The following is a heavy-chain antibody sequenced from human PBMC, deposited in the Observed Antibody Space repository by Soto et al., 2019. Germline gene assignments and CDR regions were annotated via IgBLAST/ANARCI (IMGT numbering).Heavy chain of an antibody. CDR3: ARGVGIAVSGDFNLFDP. V-gene: IGHV1-8*01. CDR1: GYTFTRYD. J-gene: IGHJ5*02. D-gene: IGHD6-19*01. Sequence: SCKASGYTFTRYDINWARQAIGQGLEWMGWMNPNSGNTGYAQKFQGRVTMTRNTSISTAYMELSSLRSEDTAVYYCARGVGIAVSGDFNLFDPRGQVTLVT. CDR2: MNPNSGNT.